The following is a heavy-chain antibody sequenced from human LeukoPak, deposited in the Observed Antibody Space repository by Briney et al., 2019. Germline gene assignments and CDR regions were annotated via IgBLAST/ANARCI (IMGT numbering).Heavy chain of an antibody. CDR3: TPGGPVDY. CDR2: IRSKANSYAT. Sequence: PGGSLKLSCAASGFTFSGSAMHWVRQASGKGLEWVGRIRSKANSYATAYAASVKGRFTISRDDSKNTAYLQMNSLKTEDTAVYYCTPGGPVDYWGQGTLVTVSS. D-gene: IGHD3-16*01. CDR1: GFTFSGSA. V-gene: IGHV3-73*01. J-gene: IGHJ4*02.